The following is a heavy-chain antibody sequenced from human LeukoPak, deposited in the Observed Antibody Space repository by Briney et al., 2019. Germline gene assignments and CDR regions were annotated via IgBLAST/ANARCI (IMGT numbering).Heavy chain of an antibody. CDR1: GGSISSSSYY. Sequence: SETLSLTCTVSGGSISSSSYYWGWIRQPPGKGLEWIGSIYYSGSTYYNPSLKSRVTISVDTSKNQFSLKLSSVTAADTAVYYCARLPRITIFGVVIQGAFDIWGQGTMVTVSS. CDR2: IYYSGST. J-gene: IGHJ3*02. CDR3: ARLPRITIFGVVIQGAFDI. V-gene: IGHV4-39*01. D-gene: IGHD3-3*01.